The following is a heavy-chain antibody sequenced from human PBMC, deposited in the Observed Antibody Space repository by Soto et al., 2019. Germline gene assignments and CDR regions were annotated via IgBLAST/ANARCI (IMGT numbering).Heavy chain of an antibody. V-gene: IGHV4-34*01. CDR3: ARRPKRGVGANRTDY. J-gene: IGHJ4*02. Sequence: QVQLQQWGAGLLKPSETLSLTCAVYGGSFSSFYWSWIRQPPGKGLEWIGEINHSGSTNYNPSLKSRVTSSVDTSKTQFSLKLSSVTAADTAVYYCARRPKRGVGANRTDYWGQGTLVTVSS. CDR1: GGSFSSFY. CDR2: INHSGST. D-gene: IGHD1-26*01.